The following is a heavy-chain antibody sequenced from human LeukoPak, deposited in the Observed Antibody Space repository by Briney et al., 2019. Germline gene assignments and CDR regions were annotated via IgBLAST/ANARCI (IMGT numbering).Heavy chain of an antibody. CDR1: GFTFSSYS. D-gene: IGHD6-13*01. CDR3: ASRTGSSSTFHY. Sequence: PGGSLRLSCAASGFTFSSYSMNWVRQAPGKGLEWVSSISSSSSYIYYAESVKGRFTISRDNAKNSLYLQMNSLRAEDTAVYYCASRTGSSSTFHYWGQGTLVTVSS. CDR2: ISSSSSYI. J-gene: IGHJ4*02. V-gene: IGHV3-21*04.